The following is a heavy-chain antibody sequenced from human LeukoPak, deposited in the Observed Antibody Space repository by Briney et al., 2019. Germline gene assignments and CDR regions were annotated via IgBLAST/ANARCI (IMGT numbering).Heavy chain of an antibody. J-gene: IGHJ4*02. Sequence: ASVKVSCKASGYTFTGHYMHWARQAPGQGLEWLGWINPNSGDRNSAQKFQGRVTMTRDTSISTVYMELSRLGRDDTAVYYCARVGYYYDSSGYLPSWGQGTLVTVSS. CDR1: GYTFTGHY. D-gene: IGHD3-22*01. CDR2: INPNSGDR. CDR3: ARVGYYYDSSGYLPS. V-gene: IGHV1-2*02.